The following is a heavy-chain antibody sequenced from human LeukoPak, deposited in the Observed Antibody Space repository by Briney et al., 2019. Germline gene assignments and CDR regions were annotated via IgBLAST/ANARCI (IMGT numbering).Heavy chain of an antibody. Sequence: SETLSLTCTVSGRSISSSSYYWGWIRQPPGKGLEWIGSIYYSGSTYYNPSLKSRVTISVDTSKNQFSLKLSSVTAADTAVYYCASVPYSSGWCCYFDYWGQGTLVTVSS. CDR2: IYYSGST. J-gene: IGHJ4*02. CDR3: ASVPYSSGWCCYFDY. D-gene: IGHD6-19*01. V-gene: IGHV4-39*01. CDR1: GRSISSSSYY.